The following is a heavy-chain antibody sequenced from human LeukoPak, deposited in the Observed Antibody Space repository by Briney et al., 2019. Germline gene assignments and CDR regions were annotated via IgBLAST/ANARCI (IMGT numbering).Heavy chain of an antibody. Sequence: GGSLRLSCAASGFRFDSFYMGWIRQVPGKGLDYIALISASGAVPYYAGSVKGRFTISRDNAKYSVSLQMNSLSADDTAVYYCARSLIVASEDYWGQGTLVTVSS. D-gene: IGHD3-22*01. J-gene: IGHJ4*02. CDR2: ISASGAVP. CDR3: ARSLIVASEDY. V-gene: IGHV3-11*04. CDR1: GFRFDSFY.